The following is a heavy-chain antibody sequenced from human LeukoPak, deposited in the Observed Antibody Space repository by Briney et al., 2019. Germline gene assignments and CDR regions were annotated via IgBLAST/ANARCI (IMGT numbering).Heavy chain of an antibody. D-gene: IGHD4-17*01. V-gene: IGHV1-2*02. J-gene: IGHJ4*02. Sequence: GASVKVSCKASGYTFTSYGISWVRQAPGQGLEWMGWINPNSGGTNYAQKFQGRVTMTRDTSISTAYMELSRLRSDDTAVYYCATIHYGDYGDYWDQGTLVTVSS. CDR2: INPNSGGT. CDR3: ATIHYGDYGDY. CDR1: GYTFTSYG.